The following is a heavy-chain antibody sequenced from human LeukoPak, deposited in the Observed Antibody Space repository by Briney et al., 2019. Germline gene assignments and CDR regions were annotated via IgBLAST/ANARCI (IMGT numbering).Heavy chain of an antibody. J-gene: IGHJ6*02. CDR3: AGEALWFGDPMDV. V-gene: IGHV4-39*01. CDR2: IYYSGST. Sequence: PSETLSLTCTVSGGSISSSSYYWGWIRQPPGKGLEWIGRIYYSGSTYYNPSLKSRVTISVDTSKNQFSLKLSSVTAADTAVYYCAGEALWFGDPMDVWGQGTTVTVSS. D-gene: IGHD3-10*01. CDR1: GGSISSSSYY.